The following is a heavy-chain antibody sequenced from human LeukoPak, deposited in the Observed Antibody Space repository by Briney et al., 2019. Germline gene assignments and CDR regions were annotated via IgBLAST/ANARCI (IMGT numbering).Heavy chain of an antibody. J-gene: IGHJ4*02. CDR1: GFTFSSYA. Sequence: PGGSLRLSCAASGFTFSSYAMHWVRQAPGKGLEWVAVISYDGSNKYCADSVKGRFTISRDNSKNTLYLQMNSLRAEDTAVYYCARNRDPIVVVPAAPDYWGQGTLVTVSS. V-gene: IGHV3-30-3*01. CDR2: ISYDGSNK. CDR3: ARNRDPIVVVPAAPDY. D-gene: IGHD2-2*01.